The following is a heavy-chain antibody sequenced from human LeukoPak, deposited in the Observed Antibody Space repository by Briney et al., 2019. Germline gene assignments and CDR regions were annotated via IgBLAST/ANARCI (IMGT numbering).Heavy chain of an antibody. CDR3: ARADYYDSGHFDY. CDR2: IYYSGST. D-gene: IGHD3-22*01. CDR1: GGSISSYY. J-gene: IGHJ4*02. Sequence: SETLSLTCTVSGGSISSYYWSWIRQPPGKGLEWIGYIYYSGSTNYNPSLKSRVTISVDTSKNQFSLKLSSVTAADTAVYYCARADYYDSGHFDYWGQGTLVTVSS. V-gene: IGHV4-59*01.